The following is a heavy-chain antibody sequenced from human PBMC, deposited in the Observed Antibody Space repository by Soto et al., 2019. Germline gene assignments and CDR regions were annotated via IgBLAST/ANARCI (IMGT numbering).Heavy chain of an antibody. Sequence: ASVNVSCKASGYTFTGYYMHWVRQAPGQGLEWMGWINPNSGGTNYAQKFQGRVTMTRDTSISTAYMELSRLRSDDTAVYYCARDKDYGGNSGAYYFDYWGQGTLVTVSS. D-gene: IGHD4-17*01. J-gene: IGHJ4*02. V-gene: IGHV1-2*02. CDR2: INPNSGGT. CDR1: GYTFTGYY. CDR3: ARDKDYGGNSGAYYFDY.